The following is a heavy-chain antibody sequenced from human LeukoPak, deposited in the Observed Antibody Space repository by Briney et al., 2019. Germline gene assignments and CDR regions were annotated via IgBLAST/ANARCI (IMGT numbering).Heavy chain of an antibody. CDR3: AKDQGSSGRRGDY. J-gene: IGHJ4*02. CDR2: ISGSGGST. V-gene: IGHV3-23*01. D-gene: IGHD6-19*01. Sequence: GGSLRLSCAASGFTFSSYGMSWVRQAPGKGLEWVSAISGSGGSTYYADSVKGRFTISRDNSKNTLYLQMNSLRAEDTAVYYCAKDQGSSGRRGDYWGQGTLVTVSS. CDR1: GFTFSSYG.